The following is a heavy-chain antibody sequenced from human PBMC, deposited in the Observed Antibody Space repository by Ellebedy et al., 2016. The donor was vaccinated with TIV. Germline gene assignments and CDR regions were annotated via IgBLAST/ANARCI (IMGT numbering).Heavy chain of an antibody. J-gene: IGHJ2*01. CDR1: SVISSY. CDR2: VYYSGST. CDR3: AREAGAAGHYYYFDL. D-gene: IGHD3-22*01. V-gene: IGHV4-39*02. Sequence: SVISSYMSWVRRAPGKGLEWIGSVYYSGSTNYNPSLESRVTLSVDTSRNHLSLTLRSVTGADTAIYYCAREAGAAGHYYYFDLWGRGTLVTVSS.